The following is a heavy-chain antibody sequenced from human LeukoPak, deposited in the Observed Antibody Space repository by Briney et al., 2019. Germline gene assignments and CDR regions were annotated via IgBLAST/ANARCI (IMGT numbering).Heavy chain of an antibody. J-gene: IGHJ4*02. CDR1: GGSISSGGYY. CDR2: IYHSGST. V-gene: IGHV4-30-2*01. CDR3: ARLLQWRGAYFDY. Sequence: SETLSLTCTVSGGSISSGGYYWSWIRQPPGKGLEWIGYIYHSGSTYYNPSLKSRVTISVDRSKNQFSLKLSSVTAADTAVYYCARLLQWRGAYFDYWGQGTLVTVSS. D-gene: IGHD6-19*01.